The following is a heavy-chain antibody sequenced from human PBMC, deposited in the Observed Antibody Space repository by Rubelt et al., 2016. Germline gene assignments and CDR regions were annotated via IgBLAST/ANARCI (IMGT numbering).Heavy chain of an antibody. CDR1: GYTLTELS. CDR3: ASPPIVVVPAAITDYYYGMDV. V-gene: IGHV1-24*01. CDR2: FDPEDGET. Sequence: SGAEVKKPGASVKVSCKVSGYTLTELSMHWVRQAPGKGLEWMGGFDPEDGETIYAQKFQGRVTMTEDTSTDTAYMELSSLRSEETAVYYCASPPIVVVPAAITDYYYGMDVWGQGTTVTVSS. D-gene: IGHD2-2*02. J-gene: IGHJ6*02.